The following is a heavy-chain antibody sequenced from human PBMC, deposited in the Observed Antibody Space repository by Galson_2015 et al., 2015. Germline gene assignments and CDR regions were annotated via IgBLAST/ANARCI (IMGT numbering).Heavy chain of an antibody. CDR1: GGSISSYY. CDR2: IYYSGST. Sequence: SETLSLTCTVSGGSISSYYWSWIRQPPGKGLEWIGYIYYSGSTNYNPSLKSRVTISVDTSKNQFSLKLSSVTAADTAVYYCARATQRYCSGGSCLNWFDPWGQGTLVTVSS. J-gene: IGHJ5*02. D-gene: IGHD2-15*01. CDR3: ARATQRYCSGGSCLNWFDP. V-gene: IGHV4-59*01.